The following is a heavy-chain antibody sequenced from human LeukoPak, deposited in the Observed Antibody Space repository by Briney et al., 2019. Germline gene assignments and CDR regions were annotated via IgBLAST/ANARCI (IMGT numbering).Heavy chain of an antibody. CDR2: IWYDGGNK. CDR3: ARDAGRYFDWLGY. V-gene: IGHV3-33*01. D-gene: IGHD3-9*01. J-gene: IGHJ4*02. CDR1: GFTFKNHG. Sequence: GGSLRLSCEASGFTFKNHGMHWVRQAPGKGLEWVAVIWYDGGNKYYADSVKGRFTISRDNSKNTLYLQMNSLRAEDTAVYYCARDAGRYFDWLGYWGQGTLVTVSS.